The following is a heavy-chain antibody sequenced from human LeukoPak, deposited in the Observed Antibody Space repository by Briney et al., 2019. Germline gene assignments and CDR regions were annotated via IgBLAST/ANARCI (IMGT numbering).Heavy chain of an antibody. D-gene: IGHD6-25*01. CDR3: ARESGPYNWFDP. V-gene: IGHV4-38-2*02. Sequence: PSETLSLTCTVSDDSITMYYWTWIRQPPGKGLEWIGSIYHSGSTYYNPSLKSRVTISVDTSKNQFSLKLSSVTAADTAVYYCARESGPYNWFDPWGQGTLVTVSS. CDR1: DDSITMYY. J-gene: IGHJ5*02. CDR2: IYHSGST.